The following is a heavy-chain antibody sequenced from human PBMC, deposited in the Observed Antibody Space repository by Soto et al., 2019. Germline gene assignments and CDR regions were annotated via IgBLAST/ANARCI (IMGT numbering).Heavy chain of an antibody. CDR2: MSPGGNSQ. J-gene: IGHJ4*02. CDR1: GFNFNIHA. V-gene: IGHV3-30-3*01. Sequence: GGSLRLSCAAPGFNFNIHALHWIRQAPGEGLEWVAVMSPGGNSQYYADSVKGRFTISRDTSKSTLYLQMTSLRPEDTAVYYCASGAAFYYDTSRYWGQGTLVTVSS. CDR3: ASGAAFYYDTSRY. D-gene: IGHD3-22*01.